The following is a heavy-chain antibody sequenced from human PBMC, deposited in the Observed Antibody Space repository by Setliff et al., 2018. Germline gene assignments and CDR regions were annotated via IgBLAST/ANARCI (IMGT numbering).Heavy chain of an antibody. D-gene: IGHD3-22*01. CDR2: ISPVYGIA. CDR3: VRGPGPSVVVAIPFDH. J-gene: IGHJ4*02. CDR1: GYAFITFG. Sequence: GASVKVSCKTSGYAFITFGMSWVRQAPGQGLEWMGWISPVYGIANYARKFQGRVTMTADTSTTTAYLELTSLRYDDTAVYDCVRGPGPSVVVAIPFDHWGQGSLVTVSS. V-gene: IGHV1-18*01.